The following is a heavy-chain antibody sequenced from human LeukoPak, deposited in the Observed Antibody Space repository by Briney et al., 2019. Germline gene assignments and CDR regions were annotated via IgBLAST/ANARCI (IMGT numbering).Heavy chain of an antibody. D-gene: IGHD5-18*01. CDR1: GFTFRSYS. V-gene: IGHV3-48*01. CDR3: ARDQRDTAIAGDAFDI. J-gene: IGHJ3*02. CDR2: ISSSSSTI. Sequence: GGSLRLSCAASGFTFRSYSMNWVRQAPGKGLEGVSYISSSSSTISYADSVKGRFTVSRDNGKNSLYLQMNSLRAEDTAVYYCARDQRDTAIAGDAFDIWGQGTMVTVSS.